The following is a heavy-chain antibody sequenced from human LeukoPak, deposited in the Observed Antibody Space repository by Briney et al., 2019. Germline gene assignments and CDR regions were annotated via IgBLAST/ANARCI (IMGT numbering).Heavy chain of an antibody. CDR3: ARNSGYYPFDI. J-gene: IGHJ3*02. V-gene: IGHV4-28*01. Sequence: SDTLSLTCAVSDYSISSGNWWGWIRQPPGKGLEWIGYIYQTGSTFFNPSLKSRVTVSVDTSKNQFSLKLSSVTAVDTAVYYCARNSGYYPFDIWGQGTVVTVSS. CDR2: IYQTGST. CDR1: DYSISSGNW. D-gene: IGHD5-12*01.